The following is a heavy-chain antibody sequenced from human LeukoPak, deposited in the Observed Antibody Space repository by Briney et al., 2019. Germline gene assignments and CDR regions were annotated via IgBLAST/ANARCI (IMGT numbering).Heavy chain of an antibody. CDR3: ARTRYSYDSSGYYLDY. Sequence: SETLSLTCTVSGGSISSNNWWSWVRQPPGKGLEWIGKIYHSGSTNFNYNPSLKSRVTISVDKSKNQFSLKLSSVTAADTAVYYCARTRYSYDSSGYYLDYWGQGTLVTVPS. V-gene: IGHV4-4*02. CDR2: IYHSGSTNF. CDR1: GGSISSNNW. D-gene: IGHD3-22*01. J-gene: IGHJ4*02.